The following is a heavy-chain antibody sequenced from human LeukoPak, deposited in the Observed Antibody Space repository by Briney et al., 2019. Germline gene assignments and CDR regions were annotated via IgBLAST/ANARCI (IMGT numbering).Heavy chain of an antibody. J-gene: IGHJ4*02. Sequence: GRSLRLSCAASGFTFSSHATHWVRQAPGKGLEWVATISNDGSNKYYGDSVKGRFTISRDNSKNTLYLQMNSLRAEDTAVYYCAKGGHGGNSFDYWGQGTLATVSS. CDR2: ISNDGSNK. V-gene: IGHV3-30-3*01. D-gene: IGHD4-23*01. CDR3: AKGGHGGNSFDY. CDR1: GFTFSSHA.